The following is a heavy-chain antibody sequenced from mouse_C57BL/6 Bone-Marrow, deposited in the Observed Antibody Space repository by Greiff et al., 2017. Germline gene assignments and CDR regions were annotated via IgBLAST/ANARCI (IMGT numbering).Heavy chain of an antibody. D-gene: IGHD1-1*01. Sequence: QVQLQQSGAELVMPGASVKLSCKASGYTFTSYWMHWVKQRPGQGLEWIGEIDPSDSYTNYNQKFKGKSTLTVEKSSSTAYTRLSSLTSEDSAVYYCAREDIHYGSSYRFDYWGQGTTLTVSS. J-gene: IGHJ2*01. CDR3: AREDIHYGSSYRFDY. CDR1: GYTFTSYW. V-gene: IGHV1-69*01. CDR2: IDPSDSYT.